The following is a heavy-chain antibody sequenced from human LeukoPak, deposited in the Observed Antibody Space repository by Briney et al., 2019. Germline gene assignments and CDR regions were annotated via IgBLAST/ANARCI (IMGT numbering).Heavy chain of an antibody. V-gene: IGHV3-30-3*01. CDR3: ARALSSSWPPGGY. Sequence: GGSLRLSCAASGFTFSSYAMHWVRQAPGKGLEWVAVISYDGSNKYYADSVKGRFTISRDNSRNTLYLQMISLRTEDTAVYYCARALSSSWPPGGYWGQGTLVTVSS. J-gene: IGHJ4*02. CDR2: ISYDGSNK. CDR1: GFTFSSYA. D-gene: IGHD6-13*01.